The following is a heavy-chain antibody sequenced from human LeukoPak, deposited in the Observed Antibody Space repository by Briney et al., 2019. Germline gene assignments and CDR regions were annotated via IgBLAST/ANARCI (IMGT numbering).Heavy chain of an antibody. CDR3: ARGGGRHVEY. Sequence: GGSLRLSCAASGFTFSSYWMSWVRQAPGKGLEWVANIKEDGSEKNYVHSVKGRFTISRDNAKNSLYLQMNILRAEDTAVYYCARGGGRHVEYWGQGNLVTVSS. CDR1: GFTFSSYW. D-gene: IGHD3-16*01. V-gene: IGHV3-7*05. J-gene: IGHJ4*02. CDR2: IKEDGSEK.